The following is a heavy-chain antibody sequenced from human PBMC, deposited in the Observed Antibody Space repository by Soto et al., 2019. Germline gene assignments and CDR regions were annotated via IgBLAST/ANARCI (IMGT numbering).Heavy chain of an antibody. J-gene: IGHJ4*02. CDR1: VFTFSSYA. CDR3: AKHWAGEGDYLIDY. Sequence: EVQLLESGGGLVQPGGSLRLSCAASVFTFSSYAMSCVRQAPGKGLEWVSALSGSGGSTYYADSVKGRFTISRDNSKNTMYLQMNSLRAEDTAVYYCAKHWAGEGDYLIDYWCQGTLVTVSS. V-gene: IGHV3-23*01. CDR2: LSGSGGST. D-gene: IGHD3-10*01.